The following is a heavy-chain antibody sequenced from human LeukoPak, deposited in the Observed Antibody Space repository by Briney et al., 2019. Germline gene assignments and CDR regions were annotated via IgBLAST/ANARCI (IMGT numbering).Heavy chain of an antibody. J-gene: IGHJ4*02. V-gene: IGHV3-23*01. CDR1: GFTFSSYA. D-gene: IGHD3-22*01. CDR3: AKEEPYYYDSSGSVFDY. Sequence: PGGSLRLSCAAPGFTFSSYAMSWVRQAPGKGLEWVSAISGSGGSTYYADSVKGRFTISRDNSKNTLYLQMNSLRAEDTAVYYCAKEEPYYYDSSGSVFDYWGQGTLVTVSS. CDR2: ISGSGGST.